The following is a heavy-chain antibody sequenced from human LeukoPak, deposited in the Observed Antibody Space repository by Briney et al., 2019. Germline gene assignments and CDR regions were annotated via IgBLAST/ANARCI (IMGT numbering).Heavy chain of an antibody. J-gene: IGHJ4*02. Sequence: GGSLRLSCAASGFTFSDHYMDWVRQAPGKGLEWVGRIRNKANSYTTEYAASVKGRFTISRDDSKNSLYLQMSSLKTEDTALYYCARARYSANDYFDYWGQGTLVTVSS. CDR2: IRNKANSYTT. CDR1: GFTFSDHY. CDR3: ARARYSANDYFDY. V-gene: IGHV3-72*01. D-gene: IGHD1-26*01.